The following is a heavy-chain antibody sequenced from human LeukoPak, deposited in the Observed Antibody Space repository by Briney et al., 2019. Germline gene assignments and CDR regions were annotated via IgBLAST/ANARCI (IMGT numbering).Heavy chain of an antibody. CDR3: ARAHYSLYSSRSIDY. D-gene: IGHD6-13*01. CDR2: INPNSGGT. Sequence: ASVKVSCKASGYTFTGYYMHWVRQAPGQGLEWMGWINPNSGGTNYAQKFQGRVTMTRDTSISTAYMELSRLRSDDTAVYYCARAHYSLYSSRSIDYWGQGTLVTVSS. J-gene: IGHJ4*02. V-gene: IGHV1-2*02. CDR1: GYTFTGYY.